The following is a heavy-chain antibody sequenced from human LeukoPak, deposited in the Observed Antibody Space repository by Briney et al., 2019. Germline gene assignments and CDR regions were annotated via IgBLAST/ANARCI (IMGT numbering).Heavy chain of an antibody. D-gene: IGHD6-13*01. J-gene: IGHJ4*02. V-gene: IGHV1-46*01. CDR2: INPSGGST. CDR1: GYTFTSYY. CDR3: ARERPYSSSWYHPSYYFDY. Sequence: ASVKVSCKASGYTFTSYYMHWVRQAPGQGLEWMGIINPSGGSTSYAQKSQGRVTMTRDMSTSTVYMELSSLKAEDTAVYYCARERPYSSSWYHPSYYFDYWGQGTLVTVSS.